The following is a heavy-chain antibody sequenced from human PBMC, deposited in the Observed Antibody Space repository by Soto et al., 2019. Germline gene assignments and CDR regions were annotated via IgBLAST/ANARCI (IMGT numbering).Heavy chain of an antibody. D-gene: IGHD3-22*01. J-gene: IGHJ5*02. Sequence: EVQLVESGGGLIQPGGSLRLSCAASGFTVSSNYMSWVRQAPGKGLEWVSVIYSGGSTYYADSVKGRFTISRDNSKNTLYLQMNSLRAEDTAVYYCARAGGYYDSSGYYEGWFDPWGQGTLVTVSS. V-gene: IGHV3-53*01. CDR1: GFTVSSNY. CDR3: ARAGGYYDSSGYYEGWFDP. CDR2: IYSGGST.